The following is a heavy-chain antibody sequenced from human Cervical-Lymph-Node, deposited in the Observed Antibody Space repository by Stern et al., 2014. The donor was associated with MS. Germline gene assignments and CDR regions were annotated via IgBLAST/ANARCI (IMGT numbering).Heavy chain of an antibody. CDR3: AREGGGDCHSTSCYCAY. V-gene: IGHV3-53*01. CDR1: GFTVSNYY. Sequence: VQLVESGGGLIQPGGSPRLSWAASGFTVSNYYMTWVRQAPGKGLELGSVIYSGGSAHYAESVKGRFTISRDNSKNTLYLQMNSLRAEDTAVYYCAREGGGDCHSTSCYCAYWGQGTLVTVSS. CDR2: IYSGGSA. J-gene: IGHJ4*02. D-gene: IGHD2-2*01.